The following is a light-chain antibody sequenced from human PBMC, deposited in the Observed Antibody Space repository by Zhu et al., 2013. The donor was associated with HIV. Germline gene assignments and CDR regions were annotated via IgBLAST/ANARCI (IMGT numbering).Light chain of an antibody. V-gene: IGKV3-20*01. J-gene: IGKJ5*01. CDR1: QFVGSSTF. CDR2: GAS. Sequence: DIVLTQSPGTLSLSPGDTATLSCRASQFVGSSTFLAWYQQKRGQAPRLLIYGASTRATGIPARFSASGSGTDFTLSISRLKPEDFAVYYCQQYGDSPFTFGQGTRLEIK. CDR3: QQYGDSPFT.